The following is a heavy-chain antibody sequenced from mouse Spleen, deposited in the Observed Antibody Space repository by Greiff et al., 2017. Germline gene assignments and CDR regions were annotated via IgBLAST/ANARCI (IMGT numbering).Heavy chain of an antibody. J-gene: IGHJ3*01. D-gene: IGHD2-4*01. V-gene: IGHV1-72*01. CDR1: GYTFTSYW. CDR2: IDPNSGGT. Sequence: QVQLKQPGAELVKPGASVKLSCKASGYTFTSYWMHWVKQRPGRGLEWIGRIDPNSGGTKYNEKFKSKATLTVDKPSSTAYMQLSSLTSEDSAVYYCARDYYDRAWFAYWGQGTLVTVSA. CDR3: ARDYYDRAWFAY.